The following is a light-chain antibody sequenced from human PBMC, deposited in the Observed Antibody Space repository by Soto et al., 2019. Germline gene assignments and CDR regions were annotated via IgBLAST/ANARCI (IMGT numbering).Light chain of an antibody. CDR1: SSNIGSHT. V-gene: IGLV1-44*01. CDR3: AAWDDRLNGYYV. CDR2: SND. Sequence: QSVLTQPPSASGTPGQRVTISCSGSSSNIGSHTVNWFQQLPGTAPKLLIYSNDQRPSGVPDRFSGSKSGTSASLAISGLQYEDDADYYCAAWDDRLNGYYVFGTGTKLTVL. J-gene: IGLJ1*01.